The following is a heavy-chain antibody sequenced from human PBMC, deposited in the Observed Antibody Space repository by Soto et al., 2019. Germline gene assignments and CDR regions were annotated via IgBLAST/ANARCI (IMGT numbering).Heavy chain of an antibody. CDR2: IGAGSDGI. Sequence: GGFLRLSCAASGFTFSIYAVAWIRQTPGKGLEWVSVIGAGSDGIQYVDSVKGRFSISRDNSKNTLYLHMNSLRAEDTAIYYCAKYSTSGPSRFFDLWGQGTLVTVSS. CDR1: GFTFSIYA. J-gene: IGHJ4*02. V-gene: IGHV3-23*01. D-gene: IGHD5-12*01. CDR3: AKYSTSGPSRFFDL.